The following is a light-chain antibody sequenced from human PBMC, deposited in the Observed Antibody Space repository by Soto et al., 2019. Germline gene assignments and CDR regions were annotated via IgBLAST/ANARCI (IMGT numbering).Light chain of an antibody. V-gene: IGLV2-11*01. J-gene: IGLJ1*01. Sequence: QSALTQPRSVSGSPGQSVTISCTGTSSDVGAYNYVSWYQKHPGKAPKLIIYDVSKRPSGVPDRFSGSKSGNTASLTISGLQAEDEADYYCCSSGGIFYVFGTPNKVTVL. CDR2: DVS. CDR1: SSDVGAYNY. CDR3: CSSGGIFYV.